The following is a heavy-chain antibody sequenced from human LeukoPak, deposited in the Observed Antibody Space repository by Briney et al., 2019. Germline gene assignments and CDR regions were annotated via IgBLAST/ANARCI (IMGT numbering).Heavy chain of an antibody. D-gene: IGHD5-18*01. CDR1: GFTFSSYA. CDR2: ISYDGSNK. Sequence: GGSLRLSCAASGFTFSSYAMHWVRQAPGKGLEWVAVISYDGSNKYYADSMKGRFTISRDNSKNTLYLQMNSLRAEDTAVYYCARGKRLWSTFDYWGQGTLVTVSS. CDR3: ARGKRLWSTFDY. V-gene: IGHV3-30*04. J-gene: IGHJ4*02.